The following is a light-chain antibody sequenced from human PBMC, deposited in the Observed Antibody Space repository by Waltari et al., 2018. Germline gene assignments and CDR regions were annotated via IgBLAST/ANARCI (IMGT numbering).Light chain of an antibody. J-gene: IGKJ2*01. V-gene: IGKV1-5*03. Sequence: DIQMTQSPSTLSASVGDRVTITCRASQSISSWLAWYQQKPGKAPKLLIYKAFSLESGVQSRFSGSGSGTEFTLTISSLQPDDFATYYCQQYNSYQYTFGQGTKLEIK. CDR1: QSISSW. CDR3: QQYNSYQYT. CDR2: KAF.